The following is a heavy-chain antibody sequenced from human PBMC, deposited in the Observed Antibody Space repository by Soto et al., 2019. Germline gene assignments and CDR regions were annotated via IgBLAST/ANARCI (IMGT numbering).Heavy chain of an antibody. Sequence: QITLKESRPPLVKPTQTLTLTCSFSGFSLYTRGVGVGWVRQPPGKALEWLALLYCDNTRRYSPSLKNSLTIAKGTSENQVVLTMTNMEPEDTGTYYCARYTTDTYFDVWGKGTTVTVSS. CDR3: ARYTTDTYFDV. CDR2: LYCDNTR. V-gene: IGHV2-5*02. CDR1: GFSLYTRGVG. J-gene: IGHJ6*04. D-gene: IGHD2-2*02.